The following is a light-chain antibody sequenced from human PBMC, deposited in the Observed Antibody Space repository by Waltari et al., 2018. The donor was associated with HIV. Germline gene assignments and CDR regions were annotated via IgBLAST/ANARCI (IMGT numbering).Light chain of an antibody. CDR1: ESISRF. CDR2: DAS. CDR3: QQANGFPHT. V-gene: IGKV1-12*01. J-gene: IGKJ2*01. Sequence: DIQVTQFPSSLPASVGDTVTITCRASESISRFLAWYQQKPGQAPRLLIYDASRLDGGAPSRFRVVGSGTDFTLVISNLQIEDFATYICQQANGFPHTFGQGTKVE.